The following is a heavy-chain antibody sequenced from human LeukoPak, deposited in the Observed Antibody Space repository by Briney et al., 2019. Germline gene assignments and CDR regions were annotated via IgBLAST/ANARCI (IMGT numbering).Heavy chain of an antibody. Sequence: SETLSLTCAVYGGSFSGYYWSWIRQPPGKGLEWIGEINHSGSTNYNPSLKSRATISVDTSKNQFSLKLSSVTAADTAVYYCARDMSYYGSKTKGEFDYWGQGTLVTVSS. CDR3: ARDMSYYGSKTKGEFDY. V-gene: IGHV4-34*01. CDR2: INHSGST. D-gene: IGHD3-10*01. J-gene: IGHJ4*02. CDR1: GGSFSGYY.